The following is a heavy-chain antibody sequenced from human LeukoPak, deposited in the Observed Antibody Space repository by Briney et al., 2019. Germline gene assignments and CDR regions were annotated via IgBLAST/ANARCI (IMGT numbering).Heavy chain of an antibody. J-gene: IGHJ4*02. CDR1: GGTFSCYA. CDR2: IIPIFGTA. Sequence: SVKVSCKASGGTFSCYAISWVRQAPGQGLEWMGGIIPIFGTANYAQKFQGRVTITADESTSTAYMELSSLRSEDTAVYYCARRPSYSSGTFDYWGQGTLVTVSS. V-gene: IGHV1-69*13. CDR3: ARRPSYSSGTFDY. D-gene: IGHD6-19*01.